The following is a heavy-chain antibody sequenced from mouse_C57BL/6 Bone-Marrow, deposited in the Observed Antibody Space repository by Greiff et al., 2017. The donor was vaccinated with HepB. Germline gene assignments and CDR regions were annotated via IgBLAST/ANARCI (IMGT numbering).Heavy chain of an antibody. Sequence: QVQLQQPGAELARPGASVKLSCKASGYTFTSYGISWVKQSTGQGLEWIGEIYPRSGNTYYNEKFKGKATLTADKSSSTAYMELRSLTSEDSAVYFCAKGGYYGSSYWYFDVWGTGTTVTVSS. V-gene: IGHV1-81*01. J-gene: IGHJ1*03. CDR2: IYPRSGNT. CDR1: GYTFTSYG. CDR3: AKGGYYGSSYWYFDV. D-gene: IGHD1-1*01.